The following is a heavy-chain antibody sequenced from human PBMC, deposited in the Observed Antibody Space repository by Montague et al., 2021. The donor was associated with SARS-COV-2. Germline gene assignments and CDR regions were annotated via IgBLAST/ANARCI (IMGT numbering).Heavy chain of an antibody. CDR1: GGSINSYY. J-gene: IGHJ6*02. V-gene: IGHV4-4*07. CDR3: ARDSRTSGCGYWYHGLDV. Sequence: SETLSLTCGVSGGSINSYYWSWIRQPAGKGLEWIGRIYTSGRTNHSPSLKSRVTISVDTSRNHLSLKLTSVTAADTAVYYCARDSRTSGCGYWYHGLDVWGQGTTVIVSS. CDR2: IYTSGRT. D-gene: IGHD2-2*01.